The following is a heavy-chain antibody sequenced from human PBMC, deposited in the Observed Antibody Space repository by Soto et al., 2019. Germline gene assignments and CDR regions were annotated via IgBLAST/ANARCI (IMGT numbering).Heavy chain of an antibody. CDR1: GGSISSGDYY. J-gene: IGHJ4*02. CDR3: ASRHSSPYFDY. D-gene: IGHD6-13*01. CDR2: IYYSGST. V-gene: IGHV4-30-4*01. Sequence: SETLSLTCTVSGGSISSGDYYWSWIRQPPGKGLEWIGSIYYSGSTYYNPSLKSRVTISVDTSKNQFSLKLNSVTAADTAVYYCASRHSSPYFDYWGQGTLVNVSS.